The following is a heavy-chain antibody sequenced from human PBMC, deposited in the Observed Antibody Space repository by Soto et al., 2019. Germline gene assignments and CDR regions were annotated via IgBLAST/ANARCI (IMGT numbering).Heavy chain of an antibody. CDR3: ARLFPYNYTYILGGLDP. CDR2: INPDDSYV. D-gene: IGHD1-20*01. Sequence: GESLKISCEASGYSFTDYWITWVRQMPGRGLEWVGRINPDDSYVIYSPSFQGHVSISVDKSIRTAYLQWGSLRASDTAMYYCARLFPYNYTYILGGLDPWGQGTLVTVSS. CDR1: GYSFTDYW. J-gene: IGHJ5*02. V-gene: IGHV5-10-1*01.